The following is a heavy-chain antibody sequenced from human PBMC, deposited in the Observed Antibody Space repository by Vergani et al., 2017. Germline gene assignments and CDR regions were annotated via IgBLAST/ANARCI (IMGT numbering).Heavy chain of an antibody. CDR3: AKNPGISTPRHYYAMDV. J-gene: IGHJ6*02. V-gene: IGHV3-11*04. D-gene: IGHD1-14*01. Sequence: LEESGGGSVKPGGSLRLSCAASGFKFSDHYMSWIRQAPGKGLEWVSHISPGASTVSYTDSVTGRFTVARDNDNNSLTLDMTTLRVEDTAVYYCAKNPGISTPRHYYAMDVWGQGTTVTVFS. CDR2: ISPGASTV. CDR1: GFKFSDHY.